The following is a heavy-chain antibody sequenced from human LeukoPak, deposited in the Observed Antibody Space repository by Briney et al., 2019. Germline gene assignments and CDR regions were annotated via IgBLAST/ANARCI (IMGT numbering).Heavy chain of an antibody. Sequence: SETLSLTCAVYGESFSGYYWSWIRQPPGKGLEWIGEINPSGSTNYNPSLKSRVTISVDTSKNQFSLRLNSVTAADTAVYYCAKEYYYGSADSRNAFDIWGQGTMVTVSS. CDR3: AKEYYYGSADSRNAFDI. V-gene: IGHV4-34*01. CDR2: INPSGST. CDR1: GESFSGYY. D-gene: IGHD3-10*01. J-gene: IGHJ3*02.